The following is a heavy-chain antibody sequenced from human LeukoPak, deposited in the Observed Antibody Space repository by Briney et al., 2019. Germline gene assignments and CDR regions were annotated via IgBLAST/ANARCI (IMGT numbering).Heavy chain of an antibody. CDR3: ARPSQSSSWYYFDY. V-gene: IGHV4-59*01. CDR2: IYYSGST. Sequence: SSETLSLTCTVSGGSISSYYWSWIRQPPGKGLEWIGYIYYSGSTNYNPSLKSRVTISVDTSKNQFSLKLSSVTAADTAVYYCARPSQSSSWYYFDYWGQGTLVTVSS. J-gene: IGHJ4*02. CDR1: GGSISSYY. D-gene: IGHD6-13*01.